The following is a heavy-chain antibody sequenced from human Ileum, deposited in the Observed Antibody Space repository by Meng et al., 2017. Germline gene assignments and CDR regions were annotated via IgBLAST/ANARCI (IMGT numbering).Heavy chain of an antibody. D-gene: IGHD2-15*01. Sequence: ESLKTPCVCSGFTFGSYAMSWVRQAPGKGLEWVSAISCCYATTYYADAVKGRLTITRDNAKNSLYLQMNSLRAEDTAVYYCASEGYCSGGRCHEPSWGQGTLVTVSS. CDR1: GFTFGSYA. CDR2: ISCCYATT. J-gene: IGHJ4*02. CDR3: ASEGYCSGGRCHEPS. V-gene: IGHV3-23*01.